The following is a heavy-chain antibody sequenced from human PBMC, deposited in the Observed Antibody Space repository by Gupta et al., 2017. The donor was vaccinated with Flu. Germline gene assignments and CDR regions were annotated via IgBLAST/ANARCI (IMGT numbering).Heavy chain of an antibody. CDR2: IYWDDDK. Sequence: QITSKESGPTLVKPTQTLTLTCTFSGISLSTSGVGVGWIRQPPGKALEWLALIYWDDDKRYSPSLKSRLTITKDTSKNQVVLTMTNMDPVDTATYYCAHGILLWFGELWGNWFDPWGQGTLVTVSS. V-gene: IGHV2-5*02. CDR3: AHGILLWFGELWGNWFDP. J-gene: IGHJ5*02. CDR1: GISLSTSGVG. D-gene: IGHD3-10*01.